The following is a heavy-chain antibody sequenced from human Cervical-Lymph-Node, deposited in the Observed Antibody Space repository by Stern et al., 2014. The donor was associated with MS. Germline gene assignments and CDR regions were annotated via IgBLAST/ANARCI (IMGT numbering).Heavy chain of an antibody. CDR3: ANGFCGGDCYYYEY. CDR1: GFTFSRYG. CDR2: ISNDESNK. Sequence: QLVESGGGVVQPGRSLRLSCAASGFTFSRYGMHWVRQAPGKGLEWVAVISNDESNKFYADSVKGRFTISRDNSKNTIYLQMNSLRAEDTAVYYCANGFCGGDCYYYEYWGQGTLVTVSS. D-gene: IGHD2-21*02. J-gene: IGHJ4*02. V-gene: IGHV3-30*18.